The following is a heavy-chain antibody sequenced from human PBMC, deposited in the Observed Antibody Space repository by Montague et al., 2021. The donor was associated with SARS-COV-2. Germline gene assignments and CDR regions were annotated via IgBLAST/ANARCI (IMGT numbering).Heavy chain of an antibody. CDR2: IYSSGST. D-gene: IGHD3-10*01. CDR1: GFTVSSNY. Sequence: SLRLSCAASGFTVSSNYMIWVRQAPGKRLEWVSLIYSSGSTFYADSVQGRFTISRDNSNNTLYLHMNSLRAEDTAVYYCARQILTMVRGVPRNWFDPWGQGTLVTVSS. V-gene: IGHV3-66*04. J-gene: IGHJ5*02. CDR3: ARQILTMVRGVPRNWFDP.